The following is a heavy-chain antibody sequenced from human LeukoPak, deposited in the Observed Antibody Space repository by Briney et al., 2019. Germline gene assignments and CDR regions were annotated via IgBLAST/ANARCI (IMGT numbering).Heavy chain of an antibody. Sequence: ASVKVSCKASGYTFTSYDINWVRQATGQGLEWMGWMNPNSGNTGYAQKFQGRVTMTRNTSISTAYMELSSLRSEDTAVYYCARSYDCSGYYYVSYYYYGMDVWGQGTTVTVSS. CDR1: GYTFTSYD. V-gene: IGHV1-8*01. CDR2: MNPNSGNT. CDR3: ARSYDCSGYYYVSYYYYGMDV. D-gene: IGHD3-22*01. J-gene: IGHJ6*02.